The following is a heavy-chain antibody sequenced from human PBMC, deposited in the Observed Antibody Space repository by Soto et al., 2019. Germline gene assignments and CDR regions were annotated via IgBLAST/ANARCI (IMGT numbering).Heavy chain of an antibody. CDR3: ARDPFSDSSGYYWRGYYYGMDV. V-gene: IGHV4-34*01. J-gene: IGHJ6*02. Sequence: ETLSLTCAVYGGSFSGYYWSWIRQPPGKGLEWIGEINHSGSTNYNPSLKSRVTISVDTSKNQFSLKLSSVTAADTAVYYCARDPFSDSSGYYWRGYYYGMDVWGQGTTVTVSS. D-gene: IGHD3-22*01. CDR2: INHSGST. CDR1: GGSFSGYY.